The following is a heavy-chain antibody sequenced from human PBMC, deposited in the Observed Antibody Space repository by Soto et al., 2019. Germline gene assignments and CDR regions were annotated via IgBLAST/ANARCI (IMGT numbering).Heavy chain of an antibody. D-gene: IGHD2-2*02. Sequence: SETLSLTCTVSGGSISSYYWSWIRQPPGKGLEWIGYIYYSGRTNYNPSLKSRVTISVDTSKNQFSLKLSSVTAADTAVYYCARGYCSSTSCYIWDNLLDSSAQGSLVIGSS. CDR2: IYYSGRT. V-gene: IGHV4-59*01. CDR1: GGSISSYY. CDR3: ARGYCSSTSCYIWDNLLDS. J-gene: IGHJ5*01.